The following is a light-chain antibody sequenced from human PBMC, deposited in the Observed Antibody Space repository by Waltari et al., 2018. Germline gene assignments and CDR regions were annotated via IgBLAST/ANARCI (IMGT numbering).Light chain of an antibody. J-gene: IGKJ2*01. Sequence: VLTHSPATLSLSPGERAALSCRARQSVSSYLAWYQQKPGQAPRPLIYDASNGATGIPARFSGSGSGTYFTLTISSLEPEDFAVYDCQQRSNWPPRYTFGQGTKLEIK. CDR2: DAS. V-gene: IGKV3-11*01. CDR1: QSVSSY. CDR3: QQRSNWPPRYT.